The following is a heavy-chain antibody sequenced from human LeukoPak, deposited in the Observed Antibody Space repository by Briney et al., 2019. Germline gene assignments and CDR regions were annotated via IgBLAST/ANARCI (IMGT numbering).Heavy chain of an antibody. D-gene: IGHD3-3*01. J-gene: IGHJ4*02. Sequence: PSETLSLTCTVSGCSISSGGYYWSWPPQHPGKGLEWIGHIYYSGSTYYNPSLKRRVTISVDTSKNQISLELSYLTAADTAVYYCARTSYDFWSGYYAYWGRGTLVTVSS. V-gene: IGHV4-31*03. CDR1: GCSISSGGYY. CDR3: ARTSYDFWSGYYAY. CDR2: IYYSGST.